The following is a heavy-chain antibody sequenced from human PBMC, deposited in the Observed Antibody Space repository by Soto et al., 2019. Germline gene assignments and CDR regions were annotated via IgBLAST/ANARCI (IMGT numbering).Heavy chain of an antibody. CDR2: ISSSSSYI. D-gene: IGHD3-10*01. J-gene: IGHJ6*02. Sequence: GGSLRLSCAASGFTFSSYSMNLVRQAPGKGLEWVSSISSSSSYIYYADSVKGRFTISRDNAKNSLYLQMNSLRAEDTAVYYCARDRRSYGSGSYYYYGMDVWGQGTTVTVSS. CDR1: GFTFSSYS. V-gene: IGHV3-21*01. CDR3: ARDRRSYGSGSYYYYGMDV.